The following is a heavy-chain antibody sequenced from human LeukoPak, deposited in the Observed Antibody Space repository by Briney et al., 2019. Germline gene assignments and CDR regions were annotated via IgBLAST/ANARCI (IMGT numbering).Heavy chain of an antibody. CDR3: AKTIPYWYFDL. Sequence: GGSLRLSCAASGFTLSTYDMSWVRQAPTKGLEWVSAIGGDGGTTYADSVKGRFTISRDNSKNTLYLQMNSLRAEDTAIYYCAKTIPYWYFDLWGHGTLVTVPS. D-gene: IGHD5-24*01. CDR2: IGGDGGTT. J-gene: IGHJ2*01. CDR1: GFTLSTYD. V-gene: IGHV3-23*01.